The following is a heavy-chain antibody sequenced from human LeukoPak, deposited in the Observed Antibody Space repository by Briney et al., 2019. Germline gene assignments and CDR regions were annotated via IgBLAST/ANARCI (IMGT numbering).Heavy chain of an antibody. J-gene: IGHJ6*03. V-gene: IGHV3-48*04. CDR3: AKDATAVVGTVYMDV. CDR1: GFTFSSYS. D-gene: IGHD6-13*01. CDR2: ISNFGDMI. Sequence: PGGSLRLSCAASGFTFSSYSMNWVRQAPGKGLEGISHISNFGDMIHYADSVEGRFTISRDNAKNSLYLQMDSLRAEDTAVYYCAKDATAVVGTVYMDVWGKGTTVTISS.